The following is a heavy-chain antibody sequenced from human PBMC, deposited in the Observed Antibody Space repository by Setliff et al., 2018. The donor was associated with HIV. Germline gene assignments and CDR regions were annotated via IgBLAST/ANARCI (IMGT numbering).Heavy chain of an antibody. CDR3: ARARRDSYDRGRRNHYYIDV. V-gene: IGHV1-8*02. CDR2: MNPNSGNT. D-gene: IGHD3-22*01. CDR1: GYTFSSYD. J-gene: IGHJ6*03. Sequence: ASVKVSCKASGYTFSSYDINWVRQATGQGLEWMGWMNPNSGNTGYAQKFQGRVTMTRDTSISTAYVELKNLKFEDTAVYYCARARRDSYDRGRRNHYYIDVWGKGTTVTVSS.